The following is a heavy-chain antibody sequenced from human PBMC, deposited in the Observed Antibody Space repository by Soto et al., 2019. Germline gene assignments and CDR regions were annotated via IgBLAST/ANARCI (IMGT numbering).Heavy chain of an antibody. CDR3: VMVDNYVTPTPQDV. CDR2: ISPYTGNT. Sequence: QVQLVQSGDEVQKPGASVKVSCKASGYIFVNYGIAWVRQAPGQGLGWMGWISPYTGNTHSATKVHGRLTMTTDSSTRTAYMDMGSLTSDDTAVYYCVMVDNYVTPTPQDVWGQGPTVTVSS. J-gene: IGHJ6*02. CDR1: GYIFVNYG. V-gene: IGHV1-18*01. D-gene: IGHD3-16*01.